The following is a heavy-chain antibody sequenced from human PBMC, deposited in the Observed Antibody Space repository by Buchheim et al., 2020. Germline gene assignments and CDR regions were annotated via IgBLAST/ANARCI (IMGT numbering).Heavy chain of an antibody. Sequence: EVQLVQSGAEVKKPGESLKISCKGSGYSFTNYWIAWVRQMPGKGLEWMGIIYPGDSDTRYSPSFQGQVTISVDKSISTAYLQWRSLKASDTAMYYCARSPHISYDFWSDSYRSWFDPWGQGTL. CDR3: ARSPHISYDFWSDSYRSWFDP. V-gene: IGHV5-51*03. J-gene: IGHJ5*01. CDR2: IYPGDSDT. CDR1: GYSFTNYW. D-gene: IGHD3-3*01.